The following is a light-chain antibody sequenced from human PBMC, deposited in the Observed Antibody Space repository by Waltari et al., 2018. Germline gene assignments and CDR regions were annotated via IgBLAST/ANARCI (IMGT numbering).Light chain of an antibody. CDR3: CSYTGSSTRV. Sequence: QSALTQPASVSGSPGQSITISRTGTSSAVGGYTYVSWYQQHPGKAPKLVIFDVTKRPSGVSNRFSGSKSGNTASLTISGLQAEDEADYYCCSYTGSSTRVFGGGTKLTVL. CDR1: SSAVGGYTY. J-gene: IGLJ3*02. V-gene: IGLV2-14*01. CDR2: DVT.